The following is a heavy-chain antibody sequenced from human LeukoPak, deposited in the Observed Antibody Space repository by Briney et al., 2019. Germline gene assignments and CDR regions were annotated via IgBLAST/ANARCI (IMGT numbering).Heavy chain of an antibody. Sequence: PSETLSLTCTVSGGSISGYFWSWLRQPAGKALEWIGRIYSSGSTTHNPSLKGRITMSLDTSKNHFSLKLSSVTAADTAMYYCARARYSGYDGALDIWGQGTMVTVSS. V-gene: IGHV4-4*07. CDR3: ARARYSGYDGALDI. J-gene: IGHJ3*02. D-gene: IGHD5-12*01. CDR1: GGSISGYF. CDR2: IYSSGST.